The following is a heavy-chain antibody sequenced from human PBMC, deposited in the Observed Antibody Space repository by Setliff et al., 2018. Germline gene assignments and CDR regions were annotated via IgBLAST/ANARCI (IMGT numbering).Heavy chain of an antibody. J-gene: IGHJ4*02. CDR3: ARNDYGDYYFDY. CDR2: ISSSGSTI. V-gene: IGHV3-48*03. D-gene: IGHD4-17*01. CDR1: GFTFSSYE. Sequence: GGSLRLSCAASGFTFSSYEMNWVRQAPGKGLEWVSYISSSGSTIYYADSVTGRFTISRDNAKNSLYLQMNSLRAEDTAVYYCARNDYGDYYFDYWGQGTLVTVSS.